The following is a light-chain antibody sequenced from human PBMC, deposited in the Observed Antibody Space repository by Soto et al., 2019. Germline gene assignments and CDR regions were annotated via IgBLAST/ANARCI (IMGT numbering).Light chain of an antibody. J-gene: IGKJ4*01. CDR2: NAS. Sequence: DIQMTQSPSTLSASVGDRVTITCRASQSISTWLAWYQQKPGKAPKFLIQNASILEIGVPSRFSGNVSGTEFTLTISSLQPDDFATYFCQQYNSYPLTFGGGTKVEIK. V-gene: IGKV1-5*03. CDR1: QSISTW. CDR3: QQYNSYPLT.